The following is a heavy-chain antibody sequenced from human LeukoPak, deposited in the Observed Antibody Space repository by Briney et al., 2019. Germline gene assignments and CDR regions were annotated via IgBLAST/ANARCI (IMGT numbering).Heavy chain of an antibody. Sequence: ASVKVSCKASGYIFTGYDMHWARQAPGQGLEWMGYVNPNTGDTNYAQEFQGRVTMTRDMSISTAYMELSSLTSDDTAVYYCARDIPNSGYTSDHWGQGTPVTVSS. CDR2: VNPNTGDT. D-gene: IGHD6-25*01. J-gene: IGHJ5*02. CDR1: GYIFTGYD. V-gene: IGHV1-2*02. CDR3: ARDIPNSGYTSDH.